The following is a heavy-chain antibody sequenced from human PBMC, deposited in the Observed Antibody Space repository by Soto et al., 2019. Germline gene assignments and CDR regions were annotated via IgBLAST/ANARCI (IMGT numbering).Heavy chain of an antibody. CDR2: ISESGDGT. V-gene: IGHV3-23*01. CDR3: EKNGDFWSWGMDV. D-gene: IGHD3-3*01. Sequence: XGSLRLSCAASGFTFNTYSMTWVRQAPGKGLEWVSLISESGDGTYYADSVKGRFTISRDNSQRTLNLQMNSLRAEDTAVYYCEKNGDFWSWGMDVWGQGTTVTVSS. J-gene: IGHJ6*02. CDR1: GFTFNTYS.